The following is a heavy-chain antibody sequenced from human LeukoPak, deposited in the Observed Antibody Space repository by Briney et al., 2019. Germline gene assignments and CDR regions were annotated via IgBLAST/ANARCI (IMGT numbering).Heavy chain of an antibody. Sequence: SETLSLTCTVSGGSISSSSYYWGWIRQPPGKGLEGIGSIYYSGRTYYNPSLKSRVTISVDTSKNQFSLKLSSVTAADTAVYYCARVYGSGSYYNGYYYYMDVWGKGTTVTISS. V-gene: IGHV4-39*01. CDR1: GGSISSSSYY. D-gene: IGHD3-10*01. J-gene: IGHJ6*03. CDR2: IYYSGRT. CDR3: ARVYGSGSYYNGYYYYMDV.